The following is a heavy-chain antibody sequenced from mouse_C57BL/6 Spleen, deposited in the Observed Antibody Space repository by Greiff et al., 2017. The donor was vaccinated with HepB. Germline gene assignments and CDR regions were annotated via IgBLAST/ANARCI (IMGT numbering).Heavy chain of an antibody. CDR1: GYTFTSYG. V-gene: IGHV1-81*01. Sequence: QVHVKQSGAELARPGASVKLSCKASGYTFTSYGISWVKQRTGQGLEWIGEIYPRSGNTYYNEKFKGKATLTADKSSSTAYMELRSLTSEDSAVYFCARGGQGVFDYWGQGTTLTVSS. J-gene: IGHJ2*01. CDR2: IYPRSGNT. CDR3: ARGGQGVFDY.